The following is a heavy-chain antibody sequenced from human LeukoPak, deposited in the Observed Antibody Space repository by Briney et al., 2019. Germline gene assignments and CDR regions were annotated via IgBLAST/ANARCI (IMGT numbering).Heavy chain of an antibody. J-gene: IGHJ6*02. CDR2: IYSGRST. D-gene: IGHD3-22*01. CDR3: ARDDYYDSSGYPKNYYYYGMDV. CDR1: GFTFSTNY. V-gene: IGHV3-66*01. Sequence: GGSLRLSCAASGFTFSTNYMSWVRQAPEKGLEWVSVIYSGRSTYYSDSVEGRFTISRDNSKNTLHLQMNSLRAEDTAVYYCARDDYYDSSGYPKNYYYYGMDVWGQGTTVTVSS.